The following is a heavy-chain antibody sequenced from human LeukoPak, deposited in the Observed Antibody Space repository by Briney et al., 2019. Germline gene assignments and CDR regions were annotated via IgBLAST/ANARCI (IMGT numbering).Heavy chain of an antibody. CDR2: INHSGST. CDR1: GGSFSGYY. J-gene: IGHJ6*02. V-gene: IGHV4-34*01. CDR3: AGPTIFGVRYYYYGMDV. Sequence: SETLSLTCAVYGGSFSGYYWSWIRQPPGKGLEWIGEINHSGSTNYDPSLKSRVTISVDTSKNQFSLKLNSVTAADTAVYYCAGPTIFGVRYYYYGMDVWGQGTTVTVSS. D-gene: IGHD3-3*01.